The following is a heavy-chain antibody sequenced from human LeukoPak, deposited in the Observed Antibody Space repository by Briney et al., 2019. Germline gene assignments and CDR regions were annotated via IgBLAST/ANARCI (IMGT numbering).Heavy chain of an antibody. D-gene: IGHD3-10*01. CDR3: ARAPPYGLDY. Sequence: SETLSLTCAVYGGSFSGYYWSWIRQPPGKGLAWIGEINHSGSTNYNPSLKSRVTISVDTSKNQFSLKLSSVTAADTAVYYCARAPPYGLDYWGQGTLVTVSS. CDR2: INHSGST. V-gene: IGHV4-34*01. CDR1: GGSFSGYY. J-gene: IGHJ4*02.